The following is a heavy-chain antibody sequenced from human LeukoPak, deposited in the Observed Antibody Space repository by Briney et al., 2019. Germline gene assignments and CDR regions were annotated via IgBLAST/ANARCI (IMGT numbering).Heavy chain of an antibody. Sequence: GGSLRLSCEVSGFTFSTSVMHWVRQAPGKGLEYVSGISDNGFDTHYGNSVEGRFTISRDNAKNSLYLQMNSLRAEDTAVYYCAELGITMIGGVWGKGTTVTISS. J-gene: IGHJ6*04. D-gene: IGHD3-10*02. CDR2: ISDNGFDT. CDR3: AELGITMIGGV. CDR1: GFTFSTSV. V-gene: IGHV3-64*01.